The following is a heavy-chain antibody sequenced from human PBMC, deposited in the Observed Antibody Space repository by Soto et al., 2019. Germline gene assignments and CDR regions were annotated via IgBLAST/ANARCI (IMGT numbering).Heavy chain of an antibody. CDR3: ARDSSRSSSSRVGSDWFL. CDR1: GGSISSYY. CDR2: IYTSGST. Sequence: NPSETLSLTCTVSGGSISSYYWSWIRQPAGKGLEWIGRIYTSGSTNYNPSLKSRVTMSVDTSKNQFSLKLSSVTAADTAVYYCARDSSRSSSSRVGSDWFLWSQGTLVTVSS. V-gene: IGHV4-4*07. J-gene: IGHJ4*02. D-gene: IGHD6-6*01.